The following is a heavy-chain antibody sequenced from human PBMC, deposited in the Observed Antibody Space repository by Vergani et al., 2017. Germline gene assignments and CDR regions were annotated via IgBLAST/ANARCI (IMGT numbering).Heavy chain of an antibody. Sequence: QVQLQESGPGLVKPSETLSLTCTVSGGSISSYYWSWIRQPPGKGLEWIGYIYYSGSTNYNPSLKSRVTISVDTSKNQFSLKLSSVTAADTAVYYCARRGMRYCSSTSCPSFDYWGQGTLVTVSS. CDR1: GGSISSYY. CDR3: ARRGMRYCSSTSCPSFDY. J-gene: IGHJ4*02. V-gene: IGHV4-59*01. CDR2: IYYSGST. D-gene: IGHD2-2*01.